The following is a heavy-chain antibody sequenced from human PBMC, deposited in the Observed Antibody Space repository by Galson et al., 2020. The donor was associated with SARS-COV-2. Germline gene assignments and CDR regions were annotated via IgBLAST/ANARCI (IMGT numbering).Heavy chain of an antibody. CDR3: ARGGWYDYYYYGMDV. Sequence: GGSLRLSCAASGFTFSRYWMSWVRQAPGKGLEWVANIKQDGSEKYYVDSVKGRFTISRDNAKNSLYLQMNSLRAEDTAVYYCARGGWYDYYYYGMDVWGQGTTVTVSS. V-gene: IGHV3-7*04. CDR2: IKQDGSEK. D-gene: IGHD6-19*01. CDR1: GFTFSRYW. J-gene: IGHJ6*02.